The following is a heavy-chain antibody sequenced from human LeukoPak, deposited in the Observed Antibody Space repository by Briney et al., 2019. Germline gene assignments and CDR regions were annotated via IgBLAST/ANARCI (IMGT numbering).Heavy chain of an antibody. J-gene: IGHJ6*03. D-gene: IGHD6-13*01. CDR1: GYTFTGYY. CDR3: ARAVAAGYYYMDV. V-gene: IGHV1-2*06. Sequence: ASXXVSCKASGYTFTGYYMHWVRQAPGQGLEWMGRINPNSGGTNYAQKFQGRVTMTRDTSISTAYMELSRLRSDDTAVYYCARAVAAGYYYMDVWGEGTTVTVSS. CDR2: INPNSGGT.